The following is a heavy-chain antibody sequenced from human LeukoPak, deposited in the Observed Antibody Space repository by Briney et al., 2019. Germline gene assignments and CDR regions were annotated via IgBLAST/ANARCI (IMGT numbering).Heavy chain of an antibody. J-gene: IGHJ4*02. V-gene: IGHV1-46*01. Sequence: ASVKVSCKASGYTFTSYYMHWVRQAPGQGLEWMGIINPSGGSTSYAQKFQGRVTMTEDTSTDTAYMELSSLRSEDTAVYYCATDPRSLSPNWGQGTLVTVSS. CDR1: GYTFTSYY. D-gene: IGHD2-21*01. CDR3: ATDPRSLSPN. CDR2: INPSGGST.